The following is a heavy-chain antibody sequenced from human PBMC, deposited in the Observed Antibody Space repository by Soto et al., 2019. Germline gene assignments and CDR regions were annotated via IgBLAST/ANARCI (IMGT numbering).Heavy chain of an antibody. CDR2: IKQDGSEK. CDR3: ARGSGGTLDY. CDR1: GFSFSSYW. Sequence: GSLRLSCAASGFSFSSYWMSWVRQAPGKGLEWVANIKQDGSEKYSVDSVKGRFTISRDNAKNSLYLHMNSLRAEDTAVYFCARGSGGTLDYWGQGTLVTVSS. J-gene: IGHJ4*02. D-gene: IGHD2-15*01. V-gene: IGHV3-7*01.